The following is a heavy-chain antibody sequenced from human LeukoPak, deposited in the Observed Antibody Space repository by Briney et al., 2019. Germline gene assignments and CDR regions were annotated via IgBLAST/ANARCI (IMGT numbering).Heavy chain of an antibody. CDR3: ARGYCSGGSCYSVENWFDP. CDR2: INPNSGGT. J-gene: IGHJ5*02. CDR1: GYTFTGYY. V-gene: IGHV1-2*06. D-gene: IGHD2-15*01. Sequence: GASVKVSXKAAGYTFTGYYMFWMRQAPGQGLEWMGRINPNSGGTNYAQKFQGRVTMARDTSISTAYMELSRLRSDDTAVYYCARGYCSGGSCYSVENWFDPWGQGTLVTVSS.